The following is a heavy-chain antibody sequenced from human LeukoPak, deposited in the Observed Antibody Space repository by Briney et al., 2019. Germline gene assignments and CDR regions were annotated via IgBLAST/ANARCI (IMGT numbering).Heavy chain of an antibody. Sequence: GGSLRLSCAASGLTVTNAWMNWVRQAPGKGLEWVGRIASKTDGGTTDYAAPVKGRFTISRDDSKNTLFLQINSLKTEDTAVYYCTTGIRGDCGQGTLVTVSS. CDR1: GLTVTNAW. V-gene: IGHV3-15*04. CDR2: IASKTDGGTT. CDR3: TTGIRGD. J-gene: IGHJ4*02.